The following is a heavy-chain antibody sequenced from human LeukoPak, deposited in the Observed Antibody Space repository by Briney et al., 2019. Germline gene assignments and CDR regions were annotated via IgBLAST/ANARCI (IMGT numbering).Heavy chain of an antibody. D-gene: IGHD2-15*01. Sequence: PSETLSLTCAVYGGSFSGYYWSWIRQPPGKGLEWIGEINHSGSTNYNPSLKSRVTISVDTSKNQFSLKLSSVTAADTAVYYCARGPPYCSGGSCYLNWFDPWGQGTRLTVSS. CDR2: INHSGST. V-gene: IGHV4-34*01. CDR3: ARGPPYCSGGSCYLNWFDP. CDR1: GGSFSGYY. J-gene: IGHJ5*02.